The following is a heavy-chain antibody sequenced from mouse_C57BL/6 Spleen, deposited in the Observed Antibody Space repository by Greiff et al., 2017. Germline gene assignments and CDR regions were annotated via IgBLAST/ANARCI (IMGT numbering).Heavy chain of an antibody. Sequence: VQLKESGPGLVKPSQSLSLTCSVTGYSITSGYYWNWIRQFPGNKLEWMGYISYDGSNNYNPSLKNRISITRDTSKNQFFLKLNSVTTEDTATYYCARGGYDYDVSFDYWGQGTTLTVSS. CDR3: ARGGYDYDVSFDY. V-gene: IGHV3-6*01. J-gene: IGHJ2*01. D-gene: IGHD2-4*01. CDR2: ISYDGSN. CDR1: GYSITSGYY.